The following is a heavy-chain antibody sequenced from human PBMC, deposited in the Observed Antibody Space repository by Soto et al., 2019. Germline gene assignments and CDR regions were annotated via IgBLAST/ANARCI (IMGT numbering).Heavy chain of an antibody. D-gene: IGHD5-12*01. V-gene: IGHV3-33*01. CDR1: GFTFSSYG. J-gene: IGHJ6*02. CDR2: IWYDGSNK. CDR3: AETRGLHRPRYYYGKDV. Sequence: QVQLVESGGGVVQPGRSLRLSCAASGFTFSSYGMHWVRQAPGKGLEWVAVIWYDGSNKYYADSVKGRFTISRDNSKNTLYLQMNSLRAEDTAVYYFAETRGLHRPRYYYGKDVWGQGTTVTVSS.